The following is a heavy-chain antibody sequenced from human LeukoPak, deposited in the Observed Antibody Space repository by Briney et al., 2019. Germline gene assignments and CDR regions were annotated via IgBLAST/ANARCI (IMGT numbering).Heavy chain of an antibody. CDR1: GFTFSSYG. V-gene: IGHV3-23*01. J-gene: IGHJ3*02. CDR2: ISGSGGST. CDR3: AKDRIWEVTPCAFEI. Sequence: GGSLRLSCAASGFTFSSYGMSWVRQAPGKGLEWVSAISGSGGSTYYADSVTGRFTISRDNSKNPLYLQMSRLRAEDTVVYYCAKDRIWEVTPCAFEIWGQGTMVTVS. D-gene: IGHD3-16*01.